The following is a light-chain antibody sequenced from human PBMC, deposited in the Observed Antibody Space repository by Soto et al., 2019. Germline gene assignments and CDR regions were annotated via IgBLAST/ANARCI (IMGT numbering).Light chain of an antibody. CDR3: LQCKNWPQRT. Sequence: DIVLTQSPATLSLSPGDIATISCRASQSVGPFFACYQQKPGQAPSLLIYDASSRATGISGRFSVSGYGTDFSLTINNLEPADFAFYYCLQCKNWPQRTVGQGTKVDIK. J-gene: IGKJ1*01. CDR1: QSVGPF. V-gene: IGKV3-11*01. CDR2: DAS.